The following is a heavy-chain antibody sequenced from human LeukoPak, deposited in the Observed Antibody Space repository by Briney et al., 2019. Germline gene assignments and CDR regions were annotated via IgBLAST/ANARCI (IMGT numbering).Heavy chain of an antibody. Sequence: GASVKVSCKASGYTFTSYGISWVRQAPGQGLEWMGWISADNGNTKYAQNLKGRVTMTTDTSTSTAYMELRSLRSHDTAVYYCARSYCGDAAEFDYWGQGTLVIVSS. CDR2: ISADNGNT. CDR3: ARSYCGDAAEFDY. D-gene: IGHD4-17*01. V-gene: IGHV1-18*01. CDR1: GYTFTSYG. J-gene: IGHJ4*02.